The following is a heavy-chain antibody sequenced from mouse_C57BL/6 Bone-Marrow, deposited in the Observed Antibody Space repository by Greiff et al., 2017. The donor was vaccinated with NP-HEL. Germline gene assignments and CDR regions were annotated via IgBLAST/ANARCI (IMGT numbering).Heavy chain of an antibody. CDR2: ISSGGSYT. CDR1: GFTFSSYG. Sequence: EVKLVESGGDLVKPGGSLKLSCAASGFTFSSYGMSWVRQTPDKRLEWVATISSGGSYTYYTDSVKGRFTISRDNAKNTLYLQMSSLKSEDTAMYYCARHATAMDYWGQGTSVTVSS. CDR3: ARHATAMDY. D-gene: IGHD1-1*01. J-gene: IGHJ4*01. V-gene: IGHV5-6*02.